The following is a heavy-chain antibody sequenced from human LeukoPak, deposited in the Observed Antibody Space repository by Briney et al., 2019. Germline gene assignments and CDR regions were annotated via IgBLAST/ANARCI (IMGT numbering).Heavy chain of an antibody. Sequence: GESLRLSCAASGFTFSSYLMHWVRQAPGKGLMWVSRINSDGSSITYAYSVKGRFTISRDNAKNTLYLQMNSLRAEDTAVYYCARGGAVVGPPGYLDYWGQGTLLTVSS. CDR1: GFTFSSYL. CDR2: INSDGSSI. D-gene: IGHD6-13*01. CDR3: ARGGAVVGPPGYLDY. V-gene: IGHV3-74*01. J-gene: IGHJ4*02.